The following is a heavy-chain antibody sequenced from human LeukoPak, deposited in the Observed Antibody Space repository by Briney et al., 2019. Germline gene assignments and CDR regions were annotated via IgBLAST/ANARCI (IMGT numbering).Heavy chain of an antibody. D-gene: IGHD3-16*01. CDR3: ASGRGSPPYYYYMDV. Sequence: GGSLRLSCAASGFTVSSNYMSWVRQAPGKGLEWVSVIYSGGSTYYADSVKGRFTISRDNSKNTLYLQMNSLRAEDTAAYYCASGRGSPPYYYYMDVWGKGTTVTVSS. CDR1: GFTVSSNY. J-gene: IGHJ6*03. CDR2: IYSGGST. V-gene: IGHV3-53*01.